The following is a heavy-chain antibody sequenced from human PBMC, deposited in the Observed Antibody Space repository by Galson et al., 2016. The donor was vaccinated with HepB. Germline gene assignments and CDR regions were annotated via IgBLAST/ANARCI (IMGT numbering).Heavy chain of an antibody. CDR2: IFHSGST. D-gene: IGHD2/OR15-2a*01. J-gene: IGHJ6*02. CDR3: ARGPLEVSKSFSIRPHYDYYDGMDV. CDR1: GGSISTSNC. Sequence: LSLTCAVSGGSISTSNCWSWVRQPPGKGLEWIGEIFHSGSTNYNPSLKGRVTMSLDKSKNQFSLKTTSVTAADTAVYYWARGPLEVSKSFSIRPHYDYYDGMDVWGQGTTVTVS. V-gene: IGHV4-4*02.